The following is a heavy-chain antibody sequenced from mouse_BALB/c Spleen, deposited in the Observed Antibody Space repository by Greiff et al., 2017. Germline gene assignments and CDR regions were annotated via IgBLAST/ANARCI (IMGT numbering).Heavy chain of an antibody. CDR3: ARGAYNYCDY. J-gene: IGHJ2*01. CDR1: GFTFSSFG. CDR2: ISSGSSTI. V-gene: IGHV5-17*02. Sequence: EVQGVESGGGLVQPGGSRKLSCAASGFTFSSFGMHWVRQAPEKGLEWVAYISSGSSTIYYADTVKGRFTISRDNPKNTLFLQMTSLRSEDTAMYYCARGAYNYCDYWGQGTTLTVSS.